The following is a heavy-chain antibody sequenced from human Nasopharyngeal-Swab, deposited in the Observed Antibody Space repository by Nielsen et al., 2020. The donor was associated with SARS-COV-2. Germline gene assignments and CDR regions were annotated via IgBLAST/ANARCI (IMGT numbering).Heavy chain of an antibody. CDR1: GFSFSASG. V-gene: IGHV3-21*01. Sequence: GGSRRLSCAASGFSFSASGMSWVRRAPGKGLEWVSSISIGNSYILYADSVKGRFTISRDIVRESLFLQMNSLTAADTAVYYCARVRYYGSGDYRSHYFDLWGHGTLVTVSS. D-gene: IGHD3-10*01. CDR3: ARVRYYGSGDYRSHYFDL. CDR2: ISIGNSYI. J-gene: IGHJ4*01.